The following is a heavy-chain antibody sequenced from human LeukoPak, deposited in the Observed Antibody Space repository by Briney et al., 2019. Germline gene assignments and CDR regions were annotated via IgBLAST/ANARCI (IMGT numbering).Heavy chain of an antibody. V-gene: IGHV3-15*01. CDR2: IKSKGDGETT. CDR1: GCTFTNAW. D-gene: IGHD3-10*01. CDR3: TTDLGITMIRGVIVY. Sequence: GGSLRLSCAASGCTFTNAWKSWVRQAPGEGLEWVGRIKSKGDGETTDYAAPVKGRFTMSRDDSKATLYLQIHSLKAEDSAVYYCTTDLGITMIRGVIVYWGQGALVTVSS. J-gene: IGHJ4*02.